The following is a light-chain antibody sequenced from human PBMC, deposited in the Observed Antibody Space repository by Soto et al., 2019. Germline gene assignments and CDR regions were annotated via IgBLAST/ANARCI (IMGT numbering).Light chain of an antibody. Sequence: DNQMTQSPSSLSASVGDRVTITCRASQTISSFLNWYQHKPGSAPRLLIHAASTLQTGVPSRFSGSGSGTDFTLTFSGLQPEDFATYYCQESFNSRELTFGGGTKVEIK. CDR1: QTISSF. CDR2: AAS. CDR3: QESFNSRELT. J-gene: IGKJ4*01. V-gene: IGKV1-39*01.